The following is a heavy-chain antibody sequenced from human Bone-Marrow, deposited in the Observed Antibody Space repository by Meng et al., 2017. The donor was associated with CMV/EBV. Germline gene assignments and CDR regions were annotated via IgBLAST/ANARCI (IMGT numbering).Heavy chain of an antibody. CDR2: INPSGGST. J-gene: IGHJ4*02. CDR1: GYTFTSYY. CDR3: ARYRDSGYDSSGYFDY. V-gene: IGHV1-46*01. D-gene: IGHD5-12*01. Sequence: ASEKVSCKASGYTFTSYYMHWVRQAPGQGLEWMGIINPSGGSTSYAQKFQGRVTMTRDTSTSTVYMELSSLRSEDTAVYYCARYRDSGYDSSGYFDYWGQGTLVTVSS.